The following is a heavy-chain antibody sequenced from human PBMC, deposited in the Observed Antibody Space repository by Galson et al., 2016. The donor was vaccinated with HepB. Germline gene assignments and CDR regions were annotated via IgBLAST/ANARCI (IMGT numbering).Heavy chain of an antibody. J-gene: IGHJ5*02. CDR3: AHGPRGGGDDYSNYGWFGP. Sequence: PALVKPTQTLTLTCTFSGFSFSTRGVAVGWLRQPPGKALEWLGNYYWDDDTRYSLSLKSRLTITKGTSNNQVVLRMTNMDPADTATYYCAHGPRGGGDDYSNYGWFGPWGQGTRVTVSS. CDR2: YYWDDDT. D-gene: IGHD4-11*01. CDR1: GFSFSTRGVA. V-gene: IGHV2-5*02.